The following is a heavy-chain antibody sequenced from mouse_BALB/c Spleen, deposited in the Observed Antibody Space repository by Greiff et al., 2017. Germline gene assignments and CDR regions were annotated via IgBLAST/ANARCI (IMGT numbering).Heavy chain of an antibody. CDR1: GYTFTSYT. Sequence: QVHVKQSGAELARPGASVKMSCKASGYTFTSYTMHWVKQRPGQGLEWIGYINPSSGYTNYNQKFKDKATLTADKSSSTAYMQLSSLTSEDSAVYYCARSGDGYSPYFDYWGQGTTLTVSS. CDR2: INPSSGYT. CDR3: ARSGDGYSPYFDY. V-gene: IGHV1-4*01. D-gene: IGHD2-3*01. J-gene: IGHJ2*01.